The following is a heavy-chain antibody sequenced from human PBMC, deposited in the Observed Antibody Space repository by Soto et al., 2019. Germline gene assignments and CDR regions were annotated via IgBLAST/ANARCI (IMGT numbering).Heavy chain of an antibody. Sequence: GGSLRLSCAASGFPFISTAMHWVRQAPGKGLEWVADISYDGSNKYYIDSVKGRFIISRDNSKNTLYLQMNSLRAEDTAVYFCANDKTFGGHDSWGQGTLVTVSS. CDR3: ANDKTFGGHDS. V-gene: IGHV3-30*18. J-gene: IGHJ4*02. D-gene: IGHD3-16*01. CDR1: GFPFISTA. CDR2: ISYDGSNK.